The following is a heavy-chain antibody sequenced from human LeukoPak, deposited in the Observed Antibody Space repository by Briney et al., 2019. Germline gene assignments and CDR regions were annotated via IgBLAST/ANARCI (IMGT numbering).Heavy chain of an antibody. D-gene: IGHD6-19*01. CDR3: ARSISVAGSLY. V-gene: IGHV1-69*02. CDR1: GGTFISYT. Sequence: SSVKVSCKASGGTFISYTISWVRQARGQGLEWMGRIIPILGIANYAQKFQGRVTITADKSTSTAYMELSSLRSEDTAVYYCARSISVAGSLYWGQGTLVTVSS. J-gene: IGHJ4*02. CDR2: IIPILGIA.